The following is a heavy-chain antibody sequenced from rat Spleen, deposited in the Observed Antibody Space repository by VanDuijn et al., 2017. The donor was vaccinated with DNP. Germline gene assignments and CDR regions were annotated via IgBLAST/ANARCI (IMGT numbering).Heavy chain of an antibody. V-gene: IGHV5-22*01. D-gene: IGHD5-1*01. CDR2: INTDGGST. CDR1: GFTFSDYY. J-gene: IGHJ2*01. Sequence: EVQLVGSGGGPVQPGRSLKLSCAASGFTFSDYYMAWVRQAPKKGLEWVSSINTDGGSTYYPDSVKGRFTISRDNAKSTLYLQMNSLRSEDTATYYCARTGFDYWGQGVMVTVSS. CDR3: ARTGFDY.